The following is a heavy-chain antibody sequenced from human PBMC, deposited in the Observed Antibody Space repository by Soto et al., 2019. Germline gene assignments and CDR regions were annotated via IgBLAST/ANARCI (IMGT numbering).Heavy chain of an antibody. Sequence: PQENLSLTCTGSCGSIRRYSWSWFRQPPGKRLEWIGNIHYSGSTNYNPSLKSRVTTSVDTSKNQFSLKLSSVTAADTAVYYCAKVGGRYIWAFDIWGQGTMVTVS. CDR3: AKVGGRYIWAFDI. CDR1: CGSIRRYS. D-gene: IGHD1-26*01. CDR2: IHYSGST. J-gene: IGHJ3*02. V-gene: IGHV4-59*01.